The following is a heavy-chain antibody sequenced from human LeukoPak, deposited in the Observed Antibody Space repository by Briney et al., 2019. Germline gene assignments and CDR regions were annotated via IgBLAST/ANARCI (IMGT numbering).Heavy chain of an antibody. V-gene: IGHV5-51*01. CDR1: GYTFTNNW. D-gene: IGHD3-22*01. CDR2: IYPGDSDT. Sequence: GESLKISCKGSGYTFTNNWISWVRQMPGKGLEWMGIIYPGDSDTRYSPSFQGQVTISADKSISTAYLQWSSLKASDTAMYYCARDSSGYHFNDAFDIWGQGTMVTVSS. CDR3: ARDSSGYHFNDAFDI. J-gene: IGHJ3*02.